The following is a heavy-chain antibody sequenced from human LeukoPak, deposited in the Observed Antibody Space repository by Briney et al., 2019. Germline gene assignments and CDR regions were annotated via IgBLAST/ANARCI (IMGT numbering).Heavy chain of an antibody. V-gene: IGHV3-23*01. CDR2: ISGSGGST. CDR3: AKDSPIFGVVIPPDY. D-gene: IGHD3-3*01. CDR1: GFTFSSYA. J-gene: IGHJ4*02. Sequence: GGSLRLSCAASGFTFSSYAMSWVRQAPGKGLEWVSAISGSGGSTYYADSVKGRFTVSRDDSKNTLYLQMNSLRAEDTAVYYCAKDSPIFGVVIPPDYWGQGTLVTVSS.